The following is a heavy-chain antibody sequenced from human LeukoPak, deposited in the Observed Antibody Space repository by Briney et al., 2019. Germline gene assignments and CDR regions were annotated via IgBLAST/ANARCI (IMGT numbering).Heavy chain of an antibody. Sequence: GGSLRLSCAASGFTFSSCSMNWVRQAPGKGLEWVSSISSSSSYIYYADSVKGRFTISRDNAKNSLYLQMNSLRAEDTAVYYCARISLWFGELFGVDVWGKGTTVTVSS. J-gene: IGHJ6*04. CDR3: ARISLWFGELFGVDV. D-gene: IGHD3-10*01. V-gene: IGHV3-21*01. CDR2: ISSSSSYI. CDR1: GFTFSSCS.